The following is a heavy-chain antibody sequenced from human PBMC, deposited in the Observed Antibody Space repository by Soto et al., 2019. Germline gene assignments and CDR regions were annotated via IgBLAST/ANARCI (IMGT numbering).Heavy chain of an antibody. D-gene: IGHD3-22*01. Sequence: QVQLVQSGAEVRKPGASVKVSCKASGYTFTSYGISWVRQAPGQGLAWMGWISAYNGNTNYAQKLQGRVTMTTDTATSTADLELRSLQSDDTAVYDCARTIATCYYDSSSYYYVHAFDIWGQGTMVTVSS. CDR3: ARTIATCYYDSSSYYYVHAFDI. CDR2: ISAYNGNT. J-gene: IGHJ3*02. V-gene: IGHV1-18*01. CDR1: GYTFTSYG.